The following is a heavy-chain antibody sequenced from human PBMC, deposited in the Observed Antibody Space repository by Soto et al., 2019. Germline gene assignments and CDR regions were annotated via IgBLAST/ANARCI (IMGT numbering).Heavy chain of an antibody. Sequence: ASAKVSCKASGYTFTSYGISWVRQAPGQGLEWMGWISAYNGNTNYAQKLQGRVTMTTDTSTSTAYMELRSLRSDDTAVYYCARVIPPDMAAASDYWGQGTLVTVSS. J-gene: IGHJ4*02. V-gene: IGHV1-18*01. CDR3: ARVIPPDMAAASDY. D-gene: IGHD6-13*01. CDR1: GYTFTSYG. CDR2: ISAYNGNT.